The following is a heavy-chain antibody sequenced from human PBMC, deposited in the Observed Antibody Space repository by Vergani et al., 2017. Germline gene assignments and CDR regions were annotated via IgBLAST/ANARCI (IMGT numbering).Heavy chain of an antibody. V-gene: IGHV3-23*01. CDR2: ISGSGGRT. CDR3: AKGRSDTNYYGMDV. D-gene: IGHD3-3*01. CDR1: GFTFSSYA. Sequence: EVQLLESGGGLVQPGGSLRLSCGASGFTFSSYAMSWVRQAPGKGLEWVSAISGSGGRTYYADSVKGRFTISRDNSKNTLYVQMNSLRAEDTAVYYCAKGRSDTNYYGMDVWGQGTTVTVSS. J-gene: IGHJ6*02.